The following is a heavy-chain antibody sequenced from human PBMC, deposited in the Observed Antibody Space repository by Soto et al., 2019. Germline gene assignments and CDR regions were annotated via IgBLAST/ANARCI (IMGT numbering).Heavy chain of an antibody. J-gene: IGHJ6*04. Sequence: EVQLLESGGGLVQPGGSLRLSCAASGFTFSSYAMSWVRQAPGKGLEWVSAISGSGGSTYYADSVKGRFTISRDNSKNTLYLQMNSLRAEDTDVYYCAKVIGGTNGVFWDVWGKGTTVTVSS. D-gene: IGHD2-8*01. CDR2: ISGSGGST. V-gene: IGHV3-23*01. CDR3: AKVIGGTNGVFWDV. CDR1: GFTFSSYA.